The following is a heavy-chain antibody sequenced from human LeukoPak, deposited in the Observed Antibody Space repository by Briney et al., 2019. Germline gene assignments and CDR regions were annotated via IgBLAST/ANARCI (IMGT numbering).Heavy chain of an antibody. V-gene: IGHV1-18*01. CDR3: ARVGYSNSYDY. CDR1: GYLFSGYG. D-gene: IGHD4-11*01. CDR2: ISAYNGNT. J-gene: IGHJ4*02. Sequence: ASVKVSCKASGYLFSGYGISWVRQAPGQGLEWMGWISAYNGNTNYAQKLQGRVTMTTDTSTSTAYMELRSLRSDDTAVYYCARVGYSNSYDYWGQGTLVTVSS.